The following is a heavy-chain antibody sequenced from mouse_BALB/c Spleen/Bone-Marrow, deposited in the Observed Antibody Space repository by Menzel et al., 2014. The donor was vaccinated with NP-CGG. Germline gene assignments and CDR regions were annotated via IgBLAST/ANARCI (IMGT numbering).Heavy chain of an antibody. J-gene: IGHJ2*01. V-gene: IGHV1S130*01. D-gene: IGHD2-14*01. CDR3: ARHHRYAYYFDY. CDR1: GYTFTSSW. Sequence: VQLQQSGSVLVRPGASVKLSCKASGYTFTSSWMHWAKQRPGQGLEWIGEIHPNSDNTNYNEKFKGKATLTVGTSFSTTHVDLSSLTSEDSAVYYCARHHRYAYYFDYWGQGTTLTVSS. CDR2: IHPNSDNT.